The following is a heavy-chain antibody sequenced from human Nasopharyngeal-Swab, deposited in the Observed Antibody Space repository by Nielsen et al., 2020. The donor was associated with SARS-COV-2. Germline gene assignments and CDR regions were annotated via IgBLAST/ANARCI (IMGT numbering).Heavy chain of an antibody. CDR3: ATMVYYYMDV. D-gene: IGHD3-10*01. CDR2: IYYSGST. V-gene: IGHV4-59*05. J-gene: IGHJ6*03. CDR1: GFTFSSYSMN. Sequence: GSLRLSCAASGFTFSSYSMNWVRQAPGKGLEWIGSIYYSGSTYYNPSLKSRVTISVDTSKNQFSLKLSSVTAADTAVYYCATMVYYYMDVWGKGTTVTVSS.